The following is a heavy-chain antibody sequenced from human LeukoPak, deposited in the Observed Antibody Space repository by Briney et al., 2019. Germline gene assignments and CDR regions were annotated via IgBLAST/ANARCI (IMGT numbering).Heavy chain of an antibody. V-gene: IGHV3-20*04. D-gene: IGHD3-22*01. CDR2: INWKGGST. Sequence: AGGSLRLSCAASGFTFDDYGMSWVRQAPGKGLEWVSGINWKGGSTVYADSVKGRFTISSDNAKNSLYLQMNSLRAEDTALYYGARGYFYDSSGYYVTFVYWGQGTVVTVSS. CDR3: ARGYFYDSSGYYVTFVY. CDR1: GFTFDDYG. J-gene: IGHJ4*02.